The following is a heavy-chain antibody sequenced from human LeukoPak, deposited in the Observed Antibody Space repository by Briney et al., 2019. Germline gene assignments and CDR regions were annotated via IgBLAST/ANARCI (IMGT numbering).Heavy chain of an antibody. V-gene: IGHV4-39*01. CDR1: GGSISSSSYY. Sequence: SGTLSLTCTVSGGSISSSSYYWGWIRQPPGKGLEWIGTIYNSGSTYYNPSLKSRVTISVDTSKNQFSLKLSSVTAADTAVYYCARQLDYFDYWGQGTLVTVSS. CDR3: ARQLDYFDY. J-gene: IGHJ4*02. CDR2: IYNSGST.